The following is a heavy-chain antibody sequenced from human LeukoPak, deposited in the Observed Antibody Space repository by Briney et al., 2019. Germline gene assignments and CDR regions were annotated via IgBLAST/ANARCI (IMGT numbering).Heavy chain of an antibody. J-gene: IGHJ5*02. D-gene: IGHD3/OR15-3a*01. CDR1: GFTFDDYG. CDR2: INWSGGST. CDR3: ARGGRLDGFDP. Sequence: GGSLRLSCAASGFTFDDYGMSWVRQAPGKGLEWVSGINWSGGSTGYTDSVKGRFTISRDNSKNTLYLQMNSLRAEDTAVYYCARGGRLDGFDPWGQGTLVTVSS. V-gene: IGHV3-20*04.